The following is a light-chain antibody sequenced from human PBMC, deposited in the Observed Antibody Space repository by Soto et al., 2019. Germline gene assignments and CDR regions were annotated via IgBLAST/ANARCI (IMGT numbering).Light chain of an antibody. CDR1: QSVLYSSNNKNY. CDR3: QHYYSTPPT. CDR2: WAS. Sequence: DIVMTQSPDSLAVSLGERATINCKSSQSVLYSSNNKNYLAWYQQKPGQPPKLLIYWASTRESGVPDRFSGSGSGTDFSFTISSLQAEDVAVYYCQHYYSTPPTFGQGTKVEIK. V-gene: IGKV4-1*01. J-gene: IGKJ1*01.